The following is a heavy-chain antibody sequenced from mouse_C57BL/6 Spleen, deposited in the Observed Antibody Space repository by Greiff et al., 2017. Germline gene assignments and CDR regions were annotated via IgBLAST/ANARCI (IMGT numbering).Heavy chain of an antibody. V-gene: IGHV1-80*01. D-gene: IGHD2-3*01. CDR3: ARSGDGYFYFDD. J-gene: IGHJ2*01. CDR1: GYAFSSYW. CDR2: IYPGDGDT. Sequence: QVQLQQSGAELVKPGASVKISCKASGYAFSSYWMNWVKQRPGKGLEWIGQIYPGDGDTNYNGKFKGKATLTADKSSSTAYMQLSSLTSEDSAVYFCARSGDGYFYFDDWGQGTTLTVSS.